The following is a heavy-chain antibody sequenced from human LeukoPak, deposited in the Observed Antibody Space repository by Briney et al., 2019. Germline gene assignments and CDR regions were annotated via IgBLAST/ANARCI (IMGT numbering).Heavy chain of an antibody. J-gene: IGHJ4*02. Sequence: GGSLRLSCAASGFTFSSYSMNWVRQAPGKGLEWVSSISSSSSYIYYADSVKGRFTISRDNAKNSLYLQMNSLRAEDTAVYYCAGDWDYDFWSGPRADYWGQGTLVTVSS. CDR2: ISSSSSYI. CDR3: AGDWDYDFWSGPRADY. CDR1: GFTFSSYS. V-gene: IGHV3-21*01. D-gene: IGHD3-3*01.